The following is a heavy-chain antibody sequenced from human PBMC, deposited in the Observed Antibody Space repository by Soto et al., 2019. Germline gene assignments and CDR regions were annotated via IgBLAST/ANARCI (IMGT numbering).Heavy chain of an antibody. Sequence: QVQLVQSGAEVKKPGSSVKVSCKASGGTFCSYTISWVRQAPGQGLEWMGRIIPILGIANYAQKFQGRVTITADKSTRTAYMELSSLISEDTAVYYCARGTGLRYFDWFSPTPSFDYWGQGTLVTVSS. J-gene: IGHJ4*02. CDR3: ARGTGLRYFDWFSPTPSFDY. CDR1: GGTFCSYT. D-gene: IGHD3-9*01. CDR2: IIPILGIA. V-gene: IGHV1-69*02.